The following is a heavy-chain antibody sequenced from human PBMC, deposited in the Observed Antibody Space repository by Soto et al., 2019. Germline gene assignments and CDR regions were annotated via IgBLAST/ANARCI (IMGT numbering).Heavy chain of an antibody. V-gene: IGHV3-33*01. CDR2: IWYDGSNK. D-gene: IGHD5-18*01. CDR3: ARVQGPKNSYGTH. CDR1: GFTFSSYG. Sequence: QVQLVESGGGVVQPGRSLRLSCAASGFTFSSYGMHWVRQAPGKGLEWVAVIWYDGSNKYYADSVKGRFTISRDNSKNTLYLQMNSLRAKDTAVYYCARVQGPKNSYGTHWGQGTLVTVSS. J-gene: IGHJ4*02.